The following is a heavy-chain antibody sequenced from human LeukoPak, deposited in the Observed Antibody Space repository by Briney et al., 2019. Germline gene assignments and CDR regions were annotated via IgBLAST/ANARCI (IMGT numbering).Heavy chain of an antibody. D-gene: IGHD6-19*01. J-gene: IGHJ4*02. CDR3: ARDDLQWLGYFDY. CDR2: INPNSGGT. V-gene: IGHV1-2*02. CDR1: GYSFNDKY. Sequence: ASVKVSCKASGYSFNDKYLHWVRQAPGQGLEWMGSINPNSGGTNYAQKLQGRVTMTTDTSTSTAYMELRSLRSDDTAVYYCARDDLQWLGYFDYWGQGTLVTVSS.